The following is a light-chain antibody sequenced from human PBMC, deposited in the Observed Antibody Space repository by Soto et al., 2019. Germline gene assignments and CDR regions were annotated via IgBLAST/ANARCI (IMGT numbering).Light chain of an antibody. CDR3: QQFDAYPLT. V-gene: IGKV1-13*02. J-gene: IGKJ3*01. CDR2: DAS. Sequence: AIQLTQSPSSLSASVGDSVTITCRASQGISSSLAWYHQTPGRAPKLLIYDASTLESGVPSRFSGRRSGTEFTLTVSSLQPEDFATYYCQQFDAYPLTFGPGTKVDI. CDR1: QGISSS.